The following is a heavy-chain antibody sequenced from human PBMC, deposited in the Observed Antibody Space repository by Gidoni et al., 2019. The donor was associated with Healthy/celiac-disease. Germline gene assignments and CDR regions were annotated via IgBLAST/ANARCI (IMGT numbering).Heavy chain of an antibody. CDR3: ARVNGNGGRSGPYGGKGGLNWFDP. Sequence: QVQLVQSGAEVKKPGASVKVSCKASGYTFTSYGISWVRPAPGQGLEWMGWISAYNGNTNYAQKLQGRVTMTTDTSTSTAYMELRSLRSDDTAVYYCARVNGNGGRSGPYGGKGGLNWFDPWGQGTLVTVSS. CDR1: GYTFTSYG. V-gene: IGHV1-18*01. CDR2: ISAYNGNT. D-gene: IGHD4-17*01. J-gene: IGHJ5*02.